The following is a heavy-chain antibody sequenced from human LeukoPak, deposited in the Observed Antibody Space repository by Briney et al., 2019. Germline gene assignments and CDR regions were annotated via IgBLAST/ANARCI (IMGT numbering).Heavy chain of an antibody. Sequence: SVNVSCKASGGTFSSYAISWVRQAPGQGLEWMGGIIPIFGTANYAQKFQGRVTITADESTSTAYMELSSLRSEDTAVYYCARDGNGDYAGDPPEYWGQGTLVTVSS. V-gene: IGHV1-69*13. J-gene: IGHJ4*02. D-gene: IGHD4-17*01. CDR3: ARDGNGDYAGDPPEY. CDR2: IIPIFGTA. CDR1: GGTFSSYA.